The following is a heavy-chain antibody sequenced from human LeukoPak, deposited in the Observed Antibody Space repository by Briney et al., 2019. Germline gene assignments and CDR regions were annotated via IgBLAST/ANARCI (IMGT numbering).Heavy chain of an antibody. D-gene: IGHD4/OR15-4a*01. CDR2: INPNSGGT. CDR3: ARDLWGWGSDYLDY. Sequence: ASVKVSCKASGYTLTGYYMHWVRQAPGQGLEWMGWINPNSGGTNYAQKFQGRVTMTRDTSINTVYMEMSSLRSDDTAVYYCARDLWGWGSDYLDYWGQGTLVTVSS. CDR1: GYTLTGYY. J-gene: IGHJ4*02. V-gene: IGHV1-2*02.